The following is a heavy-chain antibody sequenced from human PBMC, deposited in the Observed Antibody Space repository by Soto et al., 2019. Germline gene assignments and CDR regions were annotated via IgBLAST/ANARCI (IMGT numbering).Heavy chain of an antibody. CDR3: ARERTYQLSGDDTLDI. CDR2: ISYTGST. D-gene: IGHD2-2*01. Sequence: PSETLSLTCTVSGDSIRSYYWSWIRQPPGKGLEWIGYISYTGSTHYNPSLKSRVTISADTSKNQFSLKLSSVTAADTAKYYCARERTYQLSGDDTLDIWGLGTMVTVSS. J-gene: IGHJ3*02. V-gene: IGHV4-59*12. CDR1: GDSIRSYY.